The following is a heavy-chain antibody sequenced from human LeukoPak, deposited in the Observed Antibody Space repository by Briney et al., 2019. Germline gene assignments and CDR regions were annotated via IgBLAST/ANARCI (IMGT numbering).Heavy chain of an antibody. Sequence: WGSLRLSCAATGFTFSYYYMSWIRQAPGKGLEGVAYISSSGSTQYYADSVRGRFTISRDNTKNSLYLQMNTLRADDTAVYHCARQNGYSDGWYSDYWGQGILVTVSS. V-gene: IGHV3-11*01. CDR3: ARQNGYSDGWYSDY. J-gene: IGHJ4*02. D-gene: IGHD6-19*01. CDR2: ISSSGSTQ. CDR1: GFTFSYYY.